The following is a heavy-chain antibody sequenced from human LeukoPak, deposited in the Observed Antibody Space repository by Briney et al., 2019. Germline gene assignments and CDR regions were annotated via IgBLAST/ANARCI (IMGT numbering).Heavy chain of an antibody. CDR3: ARHGGYCSGGSCYPDY. V-gene: IGHV4-59*08. J-gene: IGHJ4*02. Sequence: SETLSLTCTVSGGSISSYYWSWIRQPPGEGLEWIGHIFYSGRTNYNPSLRGRVTISVDTSKNQFSLKLSSVTAADTAVYYCARHGGYCSGGSCYPDYWGQGTLVTVSS. CDR1: GGSISSYY. D-gene: IGHD2-15*01. CDR2: IFYSGRT.